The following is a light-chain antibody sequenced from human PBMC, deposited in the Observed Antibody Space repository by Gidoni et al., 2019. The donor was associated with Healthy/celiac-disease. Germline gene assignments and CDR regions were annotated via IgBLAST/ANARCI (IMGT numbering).Light chain of an antibody. J-gene: IGKJ1*01. CDR2: WAS. Sequence: DIVMTQSPYFLAVSLGERATINCKSSKSVLYSSNNKNYLAWYQQKPGQTTKLLIYWASTRESGVPDLFSGSGSGTDFTLTISSLQAEDVAVYYCQQYYSTPQTFGQGTKVEIK. CDR1: KSVLYSSNNKNY. CDR3: QQYYSTPQT. V-gene: IGKV4-1*01.